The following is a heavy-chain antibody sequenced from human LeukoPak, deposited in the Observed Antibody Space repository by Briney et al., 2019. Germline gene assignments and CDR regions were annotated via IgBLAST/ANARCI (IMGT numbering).Heavy chain of an antibody. CDR3: YSSSWDYYFDY. V-gene: IGHV3-15*01. CDR1: GFTFSNAW. Sequence: GGSLRLSCAASGFTFSNAWMSWVRQAPGKRLEWVGRIKSKTDGGTTDYAAPVKGRFTISRDDSKNTLYLQMNSLKTEDTAVYYCYSSSWDYYFDYWGQGTLVTVSS. CDR2: IKSKTDGGTT. J-gene: IGHJ4*02. D-gene: IGHD6-13*01.